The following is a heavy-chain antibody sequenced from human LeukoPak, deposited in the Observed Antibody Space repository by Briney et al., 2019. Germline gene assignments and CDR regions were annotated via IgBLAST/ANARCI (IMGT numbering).Heavy chain of an antibody. J-gene: IGHJ5*02. D-gene: IGHD3-10*01. V-gene: IGHV4-39*07. CDR3: ARGRGEGRGISMVRGVRAPSYNWFDP. CDR1: GGSLSSSTYY. CDR2: IYYSGST. Sequence: PSETLSLTCTVSGGSLSSSTYYWGWIRQPPGKGLEWIGSIYYSGSTYYNPSLKSRVTISVDTSKNQFSLKLSSVTAADTAVYYCARGRGEGRGISMVRGVRAPSYNWFDPWGHGTLVTVSS.